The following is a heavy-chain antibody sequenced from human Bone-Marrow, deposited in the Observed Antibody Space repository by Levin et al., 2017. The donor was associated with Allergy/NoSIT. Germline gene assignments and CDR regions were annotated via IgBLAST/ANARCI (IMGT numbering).Heavy chain of an antibody. V-gene: IGHV1-8*01. J-gene: IGHJ3*01. D-gene: IGHD1-26*01. CDR3: IVGMIPMTFDF. CDR2: MNPYNGDT. Sequence: GASVKVSCKAAGYTFTNYHVNWVRLAAGHGPEWMGWMNPYNGDTGSAQKFQGRLTLSTNTHISTAYMELSSLRSEDTAVYYCIVGMIPMTFDFWGQGTVVTVSS. CDR1: GYTFTNYH.